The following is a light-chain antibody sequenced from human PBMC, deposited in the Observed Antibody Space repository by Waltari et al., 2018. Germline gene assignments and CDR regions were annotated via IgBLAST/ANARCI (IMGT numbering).Light chain of an antibody. CDR3: ATWDDSLTGWV. CDR1: SSNIGSYY. J-gene: IGLJ3*02. CDR2: RNN. V-gene: IGLV1-47*01. Sequence: QSVLTQPPSASGTPGQRVTSSCSGSSSNIGSYYVYWYQQLSGTAPKLLIYRNNERPSGVPDRFSGSKSGTSASLVITGLRSEDEAHYYCATWDDSLTGWVFGGGTKLAVL.